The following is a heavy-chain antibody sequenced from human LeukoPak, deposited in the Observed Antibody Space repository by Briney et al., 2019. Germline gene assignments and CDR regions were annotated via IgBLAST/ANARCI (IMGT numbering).Heavy chain of an antibody. V-gene: IGHV3-7*01. CDR3: AREYYSSFDY. CDR2: ISHDGYST. CDR1: GFYFNPYW. J-gene: IGHJ4*02. Sequence: GESLRLSCVASGFYFNPYWMAWVRQAPGKGLEWVATISHDGYSTFYVDSVRGRFSISRDNAQNSLFLQMSSLRVYDTAVYYCAREYYSSFDYWGQGALVTVAS. D-gene: IGHD2-21*01.